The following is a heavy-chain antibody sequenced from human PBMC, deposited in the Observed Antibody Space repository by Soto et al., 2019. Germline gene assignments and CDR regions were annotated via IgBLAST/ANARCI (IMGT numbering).Heavy chain of an antibody. Sequence: SVKVSCKASGFTFTSSAVQWVRQARGQRLEWIGWIVVGSGNTNYAQKFQERVTITRDMSTSTAYMEPSSLRSEDTAVYYCAAPGSGYHYYYYYGMDVWGQGTTVTVSS. CDR2: IVVGSGNT. CDR3: AAPGSGYHYYYYYGMDV. V-gene: IGHV1-58*01. CDR1: GFTFTSSA. D-gene: IGHD3-3*01. J-gene: IGHJ6*02.